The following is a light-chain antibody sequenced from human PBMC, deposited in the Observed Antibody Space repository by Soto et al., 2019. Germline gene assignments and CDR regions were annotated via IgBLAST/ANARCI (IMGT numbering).Light chain of an antibody. Sequence: EIVLTQSPDTLSLSPGERVTLSCRASQNVDKSYLGWYQQKPGQAPRLLIYDASRRATGIPDRFSGNESGTDLTLTISRLEPDDFAVYYCHQYAHSPLTFGGGTKVE. J-gene: IGKJ4*01. V-gene: IGKV3-20*01. CDR2: DAS. CDR1: QNVDKSY. CDR3: HQYAHSPLT.